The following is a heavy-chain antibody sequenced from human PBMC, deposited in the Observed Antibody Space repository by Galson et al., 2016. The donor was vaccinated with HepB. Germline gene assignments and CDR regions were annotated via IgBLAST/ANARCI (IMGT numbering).Heavy chain of an antibody. V-gene: IGHV4-34*01. CDR1: GGSVVGYY. CDR3: ARGRAGFQDPRAP. J-gene: IGHJ5*02. Sequence: SETLSLTCTVDGGSVVGYYWTWIRQSPGKRLEWIGEIDAGGSNTYNPSVKGRVTISLDRSTTSISLKLTSVTAADTGLYFCARGRAGFQDPRAPWGLGTLVTVTS. CDR2: IDAGGSN.